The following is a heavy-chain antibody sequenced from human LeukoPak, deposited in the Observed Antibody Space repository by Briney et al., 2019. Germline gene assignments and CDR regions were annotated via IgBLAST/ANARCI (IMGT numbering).Heavy chain of an antibody. Sequence: GGSLRLSCAASGFTFRSYEMNWVRQAPGKGLEWGSYISSSGSTIHYADSVKGRFTISRDNAKSSLYLRMNSLRAEDTAVYYCARGGIAVAEFYIDYWGQGTLVTASS. CDR3: ARGGIAVAEFYIDY. J-gene: IGHJ4*02. CDR1: GFTFRSYE. CDR2: ISSSGSTI. V-gene: IGHV3-48*03. D-gene: IGHD6-19*01.